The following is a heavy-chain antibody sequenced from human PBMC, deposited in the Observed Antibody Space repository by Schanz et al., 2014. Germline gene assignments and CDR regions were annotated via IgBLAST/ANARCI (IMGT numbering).Heavy chain of an antibody. CDR3: ARDRVGASSYFDY. V-gene: IGHV3-23*01. J-gene: IGHJ4*02. CDR1: GFTFSNHA. D-gene: IGHD1-26*01. Sequence: EAQLLESGGGLVQPGGSLRLSCAASGFTFSNHALSWVRQAPGKGLEWVSGIGGSGDSTHYADSVKGRFIISRDNSKNTLYLQMNNLRAEDTAVYYCARDRVGASSYFDYWGQGTLVTVSS. CDR2: IGGSGDST.